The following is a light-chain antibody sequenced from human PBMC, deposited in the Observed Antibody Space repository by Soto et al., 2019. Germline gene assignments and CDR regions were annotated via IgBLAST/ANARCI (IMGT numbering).Light chain of an antibody. CDR3: QQYGSSPIT. J-gene: IGKJ5*01. V-gene: IGKV3-20*01. CDR2: GAY. CDR1: QSVSSSY. Sequence: EMVLPPSLGTLSLSPGEIAPLSCRASQSVSSSYLAWYKQKPGQAPRLLIYGAYSRATGIPDRFSGSGSGKDFTLTIRRLENEDLEVYYCQQYGSSPITCGQGTRREIK.